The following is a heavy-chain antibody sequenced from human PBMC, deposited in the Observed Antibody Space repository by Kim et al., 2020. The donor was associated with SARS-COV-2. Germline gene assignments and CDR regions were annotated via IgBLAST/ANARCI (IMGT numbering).Heavy chain of an antibody. D-gene: IGHD6-6*01. Sequence: YAQTLQGRVTRTTDTSTSTAYMELRSLRSDDTAVYYCASYSSSSETPFDIWGQGTMVTVSS. CDR3: ASYSSSSETPFDI. V-gene: IGHV1-18*01. J-gene: IGHJ3*02.